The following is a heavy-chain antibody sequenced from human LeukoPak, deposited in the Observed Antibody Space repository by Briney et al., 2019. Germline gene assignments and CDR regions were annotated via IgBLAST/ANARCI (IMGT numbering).Heavy chain of an antibody. D-gene: IGHD3-10*01. CDR2: INSDGSIT. J-gene: IGHJ4*02. V-gene: IGHV3-74*01. CDR1: GFTFSSYW. Sequence: GGSLRLSCAASGFTFSSYWMHWVRQAPGKGLVWVSRINSDGSITTYADSVKGRFTISRDNAKNTLYLQINSLRAEDTAVYYCGRGPSGCVGYWGQGTLVTVSS. CDR3: GRGPSGCVGY.